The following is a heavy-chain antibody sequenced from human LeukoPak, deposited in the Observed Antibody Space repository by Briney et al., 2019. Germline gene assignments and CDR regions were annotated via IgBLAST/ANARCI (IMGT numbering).Heavy chain of an antibody. CDR1: GYTFTSYG. Sequence: ASVKVSCKASGYTFTSYGISWVRQAPGQGLEWMGWISAYNGNTNYAQKLQGRVTMTTDTSTSTAYMELRSLRSDDTAVYYCARAEASYTAMVTRGWFDPWGQGTLVTVSS. J-gene: IGHJ5*02. CDR2: ISAYNGNT. CDR3: ARAEASYTAMVTRGWFDP. D-gene: IGHD5-18*01. V-gene: IGHV1-18*01.